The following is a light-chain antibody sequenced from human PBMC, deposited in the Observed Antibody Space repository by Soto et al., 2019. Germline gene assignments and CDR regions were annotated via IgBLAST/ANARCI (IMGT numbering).Light chain of an antibody. CDR1: QGIGDT. V-gene: IGKV3-15*01. J-gene: IGKJ1*01. CDR3: QHYVGSPT. Sequence: EVVMTQSPATLSVSPGEGATLSCRASQGIGDTLAWYQHKPGQTPRLLIYDTSTRATGVPARISGSGSGTDFTLTITRVEPEDSAMYYCQHYVGSPTFGQGTKVDIK. CDR2: DTS.